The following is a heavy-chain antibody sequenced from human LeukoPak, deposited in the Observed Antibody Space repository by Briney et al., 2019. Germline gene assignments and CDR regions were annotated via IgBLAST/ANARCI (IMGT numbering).Heavy chain of an antibody. Sequence: ASVKVSCKASGYTSTNYGISWVRQAPGQGLEWMAWISAYNGATNYAQKFQDRVTMTTDTSTSTAYMELRSLRSDDTAVYYCARGQSGSPIWFDPWGQGTLVTVSS. CDR2: ISAYNGAT. D-gene: IGHD5-12*01. CDR3: ARGQSGSPIWFDP. CDR1: GYTSTNYG. V-gene: IGHV1-18*01. J-gene: IGHJ5*02.